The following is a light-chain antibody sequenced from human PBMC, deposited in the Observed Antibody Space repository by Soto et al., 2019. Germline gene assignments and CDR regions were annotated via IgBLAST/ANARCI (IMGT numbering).Light chain of an antibody. Sequence: EIVMTQSPATLSVSPGERATISCRASQSVNSNLPWYQQKPGQPPRLLIYGASTRYTGIPARFSGSGSGTAFTLPTCSLLSADSAASYCQQHNKWPPLTFGGGTKVEIK. CDR3: QQHNKWPPLT. J-gene: IGKJ4*01. V-gene: IGKV3-15*01. CDR2: GAS. CDR1: QSVNSN.